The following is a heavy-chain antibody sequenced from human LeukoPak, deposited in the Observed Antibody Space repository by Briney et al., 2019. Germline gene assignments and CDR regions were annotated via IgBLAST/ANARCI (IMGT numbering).Heavy chain of an antibody. CDR3: VRATWGSYFDY. J-gene: IGHJ4*02. D-gene: IGHD7-27*01. CDR1: GFTFSSYW. CDR2: INSDGYSI. V-gene: IGHV3-74*01. Sequence: PGGSLRLSCVASGFTFSSYWMHWVRQVPGKGLVRVSRINSDGYSINYADSVKGRFTISRDNAKNTLYLQMNSLRAEDTAVYYCVRATWGSYFDYWGQGTLVTVSS.